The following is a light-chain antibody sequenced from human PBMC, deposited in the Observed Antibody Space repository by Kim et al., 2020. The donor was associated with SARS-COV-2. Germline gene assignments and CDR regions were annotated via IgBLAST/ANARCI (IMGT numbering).Light chain of an antibody. CDR1: QSVSSRY. Sequence: PGERATPSCRASQSVSSRYLAWYQQKPGQAPRLLIYGASSRATGIPDRFSGSGSGTDFTLTISRLEPEDFAVYYCQQYGSSPRGYTFGQGTKLEI. CDR2: GAS. V-gene: IGKV3-20*01. J-gene: IGKJ2*01. CDR3: QQYGSSPRGYT.